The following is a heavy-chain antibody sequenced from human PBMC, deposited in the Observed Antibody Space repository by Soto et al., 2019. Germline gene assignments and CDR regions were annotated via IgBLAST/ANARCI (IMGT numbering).Heavy chain of an antibody. J-gene: IGHJ2*01. CDR2: INDRRSI. Sequence: QVQLQQWGAGPLRPLETLSLTCGVSGGSFSGYYWAWIRQSPGKGLEWIGAINDRRSINYNPSLKSRVSIPVDTAKNHYALNLMSVTAADTAVYYCAREGHDILTGPPWVWYFDLWGRGTLVTVSS. V-gene: IGHV4-34*01. D-gene: IGHD3-9*01. CDR1: GGSFSGYY. CDR3: AREGHDILTGPPWVWYFDL.